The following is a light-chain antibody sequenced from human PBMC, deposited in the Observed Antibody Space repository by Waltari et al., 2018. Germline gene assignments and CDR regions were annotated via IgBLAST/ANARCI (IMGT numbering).Light chain of an antibody. CDR1: HDIGFY. Sequence: DIQLTQSPSYLSASVRDRVTITCQASHDIGFYLNLYQQKPGRAPKLLIFLETGVPSRFSGSGSGTDFTFTISSLQPEDIATYFCQQYHYLPLTFGGGTKVEIK. CDR3: QQYHYLPLT. J-gene: IGKJ4*01. V-gene: IGKV1-33*01.